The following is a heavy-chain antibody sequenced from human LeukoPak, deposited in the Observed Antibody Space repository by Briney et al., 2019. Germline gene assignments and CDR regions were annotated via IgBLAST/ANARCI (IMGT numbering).Heavy chain of an antibody. J-gene: IGHJ3*02. D-gene: IGHD2-2*01. CDR3: ARDRDGSTSCCDAFDI. CDR2: ISSSSSYI. V-gene: IGHV3-21*01. Sequence: GGSLRLSCAASGFTFSSYSMNWVRQAPGKGLEWVSSISSSSSYIYYADSVKGRFAISRDNAKNSLYLQMNSLRAEDTAVYYCARDRDGSTSCCDAFDIWGQGTMVTVSS. CDR1: GFTFSSYS.